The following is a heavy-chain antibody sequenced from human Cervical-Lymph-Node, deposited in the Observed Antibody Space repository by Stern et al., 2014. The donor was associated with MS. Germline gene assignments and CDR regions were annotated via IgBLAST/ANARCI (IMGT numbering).Heavy chain of an antibody. Sequence: EVQLVESGGGLIQPGGSLRLSCAASGFTVRNNQMNWVRQAPGKGLEWVSIIYGGSNTLYADSLKGRFTVSRDGSENTQYLQMNNLRPEDTAVYYCARSLDGNFAWGQGTLVTVSS. CDR3: ARSLDGNFA. V-gene: IGHV3-53*01. CDR2: IYGGSNT. D-gene: IGHD5-24*01. CDR1: GFTVRNNQ. J-gene: IGHJ5*02.